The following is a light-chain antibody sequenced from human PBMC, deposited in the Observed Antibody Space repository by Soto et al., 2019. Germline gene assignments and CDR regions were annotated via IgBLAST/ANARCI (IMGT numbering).Light chain of an antibody. CDR2: LNSDGSH. CDR1: SGHSSYA. Sequence: QLVLTQSPSASASLGASVKLTCTLSSGHSSYAIAWHQQQPEKGHRFLMKLNSDGSHSKGDGISDRVSGSSSGAERYLTISRLQSEDEADYYCQTWGADSVIFGGGTKLTVL. V-gene: IGLV4-69*01. CDR3: QTWGADSVI. J-gene: IGLJ2*01.